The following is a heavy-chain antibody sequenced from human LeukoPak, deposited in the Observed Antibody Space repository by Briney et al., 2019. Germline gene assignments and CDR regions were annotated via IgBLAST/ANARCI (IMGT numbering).Heavy chain of an antibody. V-gene: IGHV3-11*04. CDR1: GFTFSDSH. D-gene: IGHD3-22*01. Sequence: GGSLRLSCAVSGFTFSDSHMTWIRQAPGKGLEWVSYISSSGSTIYYADSVKGRFTISRDNAKNSLYLQMNSLRAEHTAVYYCARDIDLDSSGYYFFDYWGQGTLVTVSS. CDR2: ISSSGSTI. J-gene: IGHJ4*02. CDR3: ARDIDLDSSGYYFFDY.